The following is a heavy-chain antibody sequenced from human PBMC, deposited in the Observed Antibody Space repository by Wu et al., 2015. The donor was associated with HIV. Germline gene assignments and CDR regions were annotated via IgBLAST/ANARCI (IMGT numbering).Heavy chain of an antibody. D-gene: IGHD3-22*01. J-gene: IGHJ4*02. CDR3: ASPRSPGFSSAWPTYFDY. Sequence: QVQLVQSGAEVKKPGSSVKISCKASGNTFNAINWVRQAPGQGLEWMGGIIPLFGTTEYAEIFQGRVTISTDESTSTAYMRLTSLTSEDTAVYYCASPRSPGFSSAWPTYFDYWGQGTLVTVSS. CDR1: GNTFNA. V-gene: IGHV1-69*05. CDR2: IIPLFGTT.